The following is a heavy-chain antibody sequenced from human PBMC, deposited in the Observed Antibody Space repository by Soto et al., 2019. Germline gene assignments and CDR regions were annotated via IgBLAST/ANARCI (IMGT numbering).Heavy chain of an antibody. V-gene: IGHV3-23*01. Sequence: EVQLLESGGGLVQPGGSLRLSCAASGFTFSTYSMTWARQAPGKGLEWVSTIRDSGHSTHYADSVRGRFAISRDNSKNTLFLQMNSLRAEDTAVYYCARVKAQILSSGWYGGDDIWGQGTMVTVSS. CDR1: GFTFSTYS. CDR3: ARVKAQILSSGWYGGDDI. J-gene: IGHJ3*02. D-gene: IGHD6-19*01. CDR2: IRDSGHST.